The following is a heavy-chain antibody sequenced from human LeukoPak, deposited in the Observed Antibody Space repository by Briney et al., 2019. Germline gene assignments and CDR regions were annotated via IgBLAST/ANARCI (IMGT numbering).Heavy chain of an antibody. V-gene: IGHV3-21*01. Sequence: VGLLRRSCEASELTCRSCGMNWVGQAPGKGLDWVSSISSSSSYIYYADSVKGRFTISRDNAKNSLYLQMNSLRAEDTAVYYCARDSLPPYYDILTGRSPYSFDYWGQGTLVTVSS. D-gene: IGHD3-9*01. CDR2: ISSSSSYI. CDR1: ELTCRSCG. J-gene: IGHJ4*02. CDR3: ARDSLPPYYDILTGRSPYSFDY.